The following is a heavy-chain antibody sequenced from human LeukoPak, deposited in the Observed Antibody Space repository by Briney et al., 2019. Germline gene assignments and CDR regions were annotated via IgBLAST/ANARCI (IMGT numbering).Heavy chain of an antibody. V-gene: IGHV1-2*02. CDR1: GYTFTGYY. CDR2: INPKSGGT. J-gene: IGHJ3*01. Sequence: ASVKVSCKASGYTFTGYYMHWVRQAPGQGLEWMGWINPKSGGTNYAQKFQGRVTMTRDTSISTAYMELSRLRFDDTAVYYCARVAFVGYTDAFDVWGQGTMVTASS. D-gene: IGHD5-24*01. CDR3: ARVAFVGYTDAFDV.